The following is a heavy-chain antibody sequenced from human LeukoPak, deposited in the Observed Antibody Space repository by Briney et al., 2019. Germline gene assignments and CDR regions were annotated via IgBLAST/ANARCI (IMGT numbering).Heavy chain of an antibody. J-gene: IGHJ5*02. CDR1: GFTLSGFT. V-gene: IGHV3-73*01. CDR3: VTCTPRSWRFDH. D-gene: IGHD2-15*01. CDR2: VRNRASNYAT. Sequence: GGSLTLSCAASGFTLSGFTVHWVRQASGKGLEWLGRVRNRASNYATAYAASVKGRFTVSRDESQNTAFLQMNSLETDDTAVYYCVTCTPRSWRFDHWGQGTRVIVSS.